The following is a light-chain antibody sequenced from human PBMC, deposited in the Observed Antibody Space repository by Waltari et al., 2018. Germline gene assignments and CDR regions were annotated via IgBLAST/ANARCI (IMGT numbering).Light chain of an antibody. CDR2: AGS. CDR3: QEFNNWPPWT. J-gene: IGKJ1*01. CDR1: QNIVTN. V-gene: IGKV3-15*01. Sequence: EIAMTQSPAILSVSPGERVTLSCRASQNIVTNLAWYQQKAGQPPRLLIYAGSTRASGTPVRFSGSGSRTEFTLTISSLQSEDAAVYYCQEFNNWPPWTFGQGTKVEI.